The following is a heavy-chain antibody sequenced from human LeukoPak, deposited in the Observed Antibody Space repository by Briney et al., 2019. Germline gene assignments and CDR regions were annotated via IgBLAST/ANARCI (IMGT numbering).Heavy chain of an antibody. CDR1: GGSISSYY. D-gene: IGHD3-9*01. CDR2: IYYSGST. V-gene: IGHV4-59*01. Sequence: SETLSLTCTVSGGSISSYYWSWIRQPPGKGLEWIGYIYYSGSTNYNPSLKSRVTIPVDTSKNQFSLKLSSVTAADTAVYYCARTYYDILTGYYKSPAYYFDYWGQGTLVTVSS. CDR3: ARTYYDILTGYYKSPAYYFDY. J-gene: IGHJ4*02.